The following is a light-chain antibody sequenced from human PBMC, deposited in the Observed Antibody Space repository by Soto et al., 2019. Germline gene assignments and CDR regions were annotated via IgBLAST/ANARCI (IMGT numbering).Light chain of an antibody. CDR2: AAS. CDR3: QQTYNTPLT. V-gene: IGKV1-39*01. Sequence: DIQMTQSPSSLSASVADRVTITCRASQDIGTDLGWYQQKPGNAPKLLIYAASGLQSGVPSRFSGSGSGTDFTLTINSLQREDFATYYCQQTYNTPLTFGGGTKVDTK. CDR1: QDIGTD. J-gene: IGKJ4*01.